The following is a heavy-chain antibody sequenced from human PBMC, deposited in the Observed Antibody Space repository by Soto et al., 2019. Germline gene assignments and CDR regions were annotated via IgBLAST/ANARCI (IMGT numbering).Heavy chain of an antibody. V-gene: IGHV1-18*01. D-gene: IGHD2-15*01. CDR1: GYTFTSYG. J-gene: IGHJ4*02. Sequence: QVQLVQSGAEVKKPGASVKVSCKASGYTFTSYGISWLRQAPGQGLEWMGWIRAPNGNTNYAQKLQCRVTMTTVTSTSTAYMELRSPRSDDTAVYYCARELPTLDYWGQGTLVTVSS. CDR3: ARELPTLDY. CDR2: IRAPNGNT.